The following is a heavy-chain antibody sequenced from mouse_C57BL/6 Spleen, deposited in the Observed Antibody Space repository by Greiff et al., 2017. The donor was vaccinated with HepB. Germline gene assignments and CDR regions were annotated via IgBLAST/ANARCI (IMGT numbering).Heavy chain of an antibody. Sequence: VQLKESGPELVKPGASVKISCKASGYSFTDYNMNWVKQSNGKSLEWIGVINPNYGTTSYNQKFKGKATLTVDQSSSTAYMQLNSLTSEDSAVYYCARGEFITTVAYFDYWGQGTTLTVSS. D-gene: IGHD1-1*01. CDR2: INPNYGTT. CDR1: GYSFTDYN. V-gene: IGHV1-39*01. CDR3: ARGEFITTVAYFDY. J-gene: IGHJ2*01.